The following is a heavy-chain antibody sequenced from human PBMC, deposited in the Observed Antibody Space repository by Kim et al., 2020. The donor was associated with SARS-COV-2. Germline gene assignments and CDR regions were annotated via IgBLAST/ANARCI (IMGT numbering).Heavy chain of an antibody. D-gene: IGHD3-10*01. V-gene: IGHV4-31*02. CDR3: ASSHYYGSGSYYPNLNY. J-gene: IGHJ4*02. Sequence: LKSRVTISVDTSKNQFSLKLSSVTAADTAVYYCASSHYYGSGSYYPNLNYWGQGTLVTVSS.